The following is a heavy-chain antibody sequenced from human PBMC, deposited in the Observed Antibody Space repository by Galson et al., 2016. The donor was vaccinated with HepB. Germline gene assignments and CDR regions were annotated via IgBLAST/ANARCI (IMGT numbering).Heavy chain of an antibody. Sequence: SLRLSCAASGFTFNAHWMNWVRQAPGKGLEWVANIGGDGIVSYYAESVRGRFTISRDNAKNSLYLQMNGLRVDETAVYYCSGEMTGSYFVWGQGTLVTVSS. J-gene: IGHJ4*02. CDR3: SGEMTGSYFV. V-gene: IGHV3-7*01. CDR1: GFTFNAHW. D-gene: IGHD3-10*01. CDR2: IGGDGIVS.